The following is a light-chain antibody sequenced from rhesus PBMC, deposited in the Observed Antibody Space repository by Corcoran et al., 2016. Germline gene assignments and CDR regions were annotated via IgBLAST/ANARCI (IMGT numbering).Light chain of an antibody. V-gene: IGLV2-32*01. Sequence: QAALTQPRSVSGSPGQSVTISCTGTSGDIGGYNFLSWYQHHPGTAPKLMIYEVTKRPSGVSDRFSGSKSGNTASLTISGLQAGDEADYYCCSYAGSYIFYIFGGGTRLTVL. CDR2: EVT. CDR1: SGDIGGYNF. J-gene: IGLJ1*01. CDR3: CSYAGSYIFYI.